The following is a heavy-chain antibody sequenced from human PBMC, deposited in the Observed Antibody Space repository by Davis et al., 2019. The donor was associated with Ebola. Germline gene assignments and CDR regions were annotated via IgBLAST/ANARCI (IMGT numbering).Heavy chain of an antibody. CDR2: IWYDGSKK. V-gene: IGHV3-33*01. J-gene: IGHJ4*02. CDR3: AMPDCSGADCFSVYIKS. CDR1: GFTFRSYG. Sequence: GESLKISCAASGFTFRSYGMHWVRQAPGKGLEWVAVIWYDGSKKFYSDSMKGRFTISRDNSNNMLYLQMSSLRAEDTAVYYCAMPDCSGADCFSVYIKSWGQGTLVTVSS. D-gene: IGHD2-21*02.